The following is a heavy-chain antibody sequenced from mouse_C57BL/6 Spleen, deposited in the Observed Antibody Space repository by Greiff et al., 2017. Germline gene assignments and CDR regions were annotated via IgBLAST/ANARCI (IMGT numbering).Heavy chain of an antibody. CDR1: GFTFSDYG. D-gene: IGHD2-5*01. V-gene: IGHV5-17*01. CDR3: ATYYSNRWGYAMDY. CDR2: ISSGSSTI. J-gene: IGHJ4*01. Sequence: EVQLVESGGGLVKPGGSLKLSCAASGFTFSDYGMHWVRQAPEKGLEWVAYISSGSSTIYYADTVKGRFTISRDNAKNTLFLQMTSLRSEDTAMYYCATYYSNRWGYAMDYWGQGTSVTVSS.